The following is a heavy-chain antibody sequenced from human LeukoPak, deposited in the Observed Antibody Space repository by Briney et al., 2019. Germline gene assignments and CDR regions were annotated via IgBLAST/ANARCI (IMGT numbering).Heavy chain of an antibody. CDR1: GYSISSGYF. CDR2: IYHSGST. J-gene: IGHJ6*03. D-gene: IGHD4-17*01. V-gene: IGHV4-38-2*02. Sequence: PSETLSPTCTVPGYSISSGYFWGWIRQPPGKGLEWIGSIYHSGSTSYNPSLKSRLTISVDTSKNQFSLKLNFVTAADTAMYYCARATVTQDMDVWGKGTAVTVSS. CDR3: ARATVTQDMDV.